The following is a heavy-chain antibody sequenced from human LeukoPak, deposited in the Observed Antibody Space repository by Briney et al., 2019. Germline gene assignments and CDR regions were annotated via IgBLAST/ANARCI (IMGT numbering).Heavy chain of an antibody. CDR1: GYTFTSYD. J-gene: IGHJ6*02. CDR3: ASYITPGGYYYYGMDV. Sequence: ASVTVSCKASGYTFTSYDINWVRQAPGQGLEWMGWMNPNSGNTGYAQKFQGRVTMTRNTSISTAYMELSSLRSEDTAVYYCASYITPGGYYYYGMDVWGQGTTVTVSS. CDR2: MNPNSGNT. D-gene: IGHD3-10*01. V-gene: IGHV1-8*01.